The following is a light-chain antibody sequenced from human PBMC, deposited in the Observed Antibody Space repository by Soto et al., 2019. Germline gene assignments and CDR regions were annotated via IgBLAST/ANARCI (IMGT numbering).Light chain of an antibody. CDR1: QSVSSSY. CDR2: GAS. V-gene: IGKV3-20*01. J-gene: IGKJ4*01. Sequence: EIVLTQSPGTLSLSPGDRATLSCRASQSVSSSYLAWYQQKPGQAPRLLIYGASSRATGIPDRFSGSGSGTDFTLTISRLEPEDFAVYYCQQYGSSLPLTFGGGTKVDIK. CDR3: QQYGSSLPLT.